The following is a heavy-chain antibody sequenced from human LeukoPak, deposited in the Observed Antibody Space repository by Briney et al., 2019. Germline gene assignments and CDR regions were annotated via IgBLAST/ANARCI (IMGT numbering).Heavy chain of an antibody. CDR2: MNPNTGKT. Sequence: ASVKVSCKASGYSFTSYDFNWVRQATGQGLEWMGWMNPNTGKTGYAQKFQGRVTITRDTSASTAYMELSSLRSEDMAVYYCARASGSERKFDYWGQGTLVTVSS. J-gene: IGHJ4*02. D-gene: IGHD3-10*01. CDR3: ARASGSERKFDY. V-gene: IGHV1-8*01. CDR1: GYSFTSYD.